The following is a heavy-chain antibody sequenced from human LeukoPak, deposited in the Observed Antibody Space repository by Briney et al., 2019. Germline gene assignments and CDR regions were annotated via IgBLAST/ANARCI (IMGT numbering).Heavy chain of an antibody. Sequence: GASVKVSCKASGYTFTGYYMHWVRQAPGQGLEWMGWINPNSGGTNYAQKFQGRVTMTRDTSISTAYMELSRLRSDDTAVYYCAREVNIMVRGVIGGYFDYWGQGTLVTVSS. J-gene: IGHJ4*02. V-gene: IGHV1-2*02. D-gene: IGHD3-10*01. CDR3: AREVNIMVRGVIGGYFDY. CDR1: GYTFTGYY. CDR2: INPNSGGT.